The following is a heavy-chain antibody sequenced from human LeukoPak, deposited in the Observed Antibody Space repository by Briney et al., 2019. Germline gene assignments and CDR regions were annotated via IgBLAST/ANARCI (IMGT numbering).Heavy chain of an antibody. Sequence: GGSLRLPCAASGLTFSSYAMSWVRQAPGKGLEWVSAISGSGGSTYYADSLKGRFTISRDSPKNHLDVQMNSLRAEDTAVYYCAKGGDYYDSNVPRAFDIWGQGTMVTVSS. D-gene: IGHD3-22*01. J-gene: IGHJ3*02. CDR3: AKGGDYYDSNVPRAFDI. CDR1: GLTFSSYA. V-gene: IGHV3-23*01. CDR2: ISGSGGST.